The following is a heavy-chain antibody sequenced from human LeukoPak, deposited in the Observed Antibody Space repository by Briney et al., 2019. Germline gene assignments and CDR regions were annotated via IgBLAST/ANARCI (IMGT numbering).Heavy chain of an antibody. J-gene: IGHJ5*02. CDR2: IYSSGTT. CDR1: GGSISNFY. Sequence: SSETLSLTCTVSGGSISNFYWNWIRQPPGKRLEWIGYIYSSGTTNYNPSFRSRVIMSVDTSKNQVSLSLISVTAADTAVYYCARHAPGLKYWFDPWGRGTLVTASS. CDR3: ARHAPGLKYWFDP. V-gene: IGHV4-4*09. D-gene: IGHD3-10*01.